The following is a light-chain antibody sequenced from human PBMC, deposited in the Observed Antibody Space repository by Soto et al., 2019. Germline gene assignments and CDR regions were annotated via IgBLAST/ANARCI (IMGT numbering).Light chain of an antibody. J-gene: IGKJ3*01. CDR3: LQDYNYPFT. V-gene: IGKV1-6*01. Sequence: AIQMTQSPSSLSASVGDTVTITCRASQGIRVDLGWYQQKPGKAPKLLICAASTLQSGVPSRFSGSGSGTDFTLTISSLQPEDFATYYCLQDYNYPFTFGPGTKVDVK. CDR2: AAS. CDR1: QGIRVD.